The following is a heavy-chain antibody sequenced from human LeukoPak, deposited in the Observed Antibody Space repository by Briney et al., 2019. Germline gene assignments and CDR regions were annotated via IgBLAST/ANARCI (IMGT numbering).Heavy chain of an antibody. D-gene: IGHD5-18*01. V-gene: IGHV3-21*04. CDR1: GFTFSTYS. CDR3: ARVDTVMAYYFDL. CDR2: ISSGSSYI. Sequence: GGSLRLSCAASGFTFSTYSMNWVRQAPGKGLEGVSSISSGSSYIYYADSVMGRFTISRHNSRNTLYLQMNSLRAEDTAVYYCARVDTVMAYYFDLWGQGTLVTVSS. J-gene: IGHJ4*02.